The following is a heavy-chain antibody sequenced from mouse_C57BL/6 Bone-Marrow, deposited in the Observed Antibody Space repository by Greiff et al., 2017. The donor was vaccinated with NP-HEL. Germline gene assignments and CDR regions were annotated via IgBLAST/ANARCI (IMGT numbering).Heavy chain of an antibody. Sequence: QVHVKQSGAELMKPGASVKLSCKATGYTFTGYWIEWVKQRPGPGLEWIGEILPGSGSTNYNEKFKGKATFTADTSSNTAYMQLSSLTTEDSAIYYCAREPLITTVVDWYFDVWGTGTTVTVSS. CDR3: AREPLITTVVDWYFDV. CDR1: GYTFTGYW. CDR2: ILPGSGST. V-gene: IGHV1-9*01. D-gene: IGHD1-1*01. J-gene: IGHJ1*03.